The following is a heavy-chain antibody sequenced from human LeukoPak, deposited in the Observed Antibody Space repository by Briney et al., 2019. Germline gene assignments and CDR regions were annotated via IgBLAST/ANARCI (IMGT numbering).Heavy chain of an antibody. V-gene: IGHV4-39*01. J-gene: IGHJ4*02. Sequence: SETLSLTCTVSGGSISGTPYYWAWIRQPPGRGLEWIGGINYSGTTYYNRSLKSRVTVSVDTSKNQFSLKLSSVTASDTAVYYCARRPRDGYYLDCWGQGTLVTVSS. CDR2: INYSGTT. CDR1: GGSISGTPYY. D-gene: IGHD3-22*01. CDR3: ARRPRDGYYLDC.